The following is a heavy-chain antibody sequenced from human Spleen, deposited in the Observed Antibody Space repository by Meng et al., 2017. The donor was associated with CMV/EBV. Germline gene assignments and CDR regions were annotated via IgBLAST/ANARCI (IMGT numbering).Heavy chain of an antibody. CDR3: AREGETGTTSFYYYYGLDV. V-gene: IGHV3-30*04. D-gene: IGHD1-7*01. CDR1: GFTFSSYA. J-gene: IGHJ6*02. CDR2: ISYDGRDE. Sequence: GESLKISCAASGFTFSSYAVHWVRQAPGKGLQWVSGISYDGRDEWPADSVKGRFTISRDNSKNTLYLQMNNLRGEDTAVYYCAREGETGTTSFYYYYGLDVWGQGTTVTVSS.